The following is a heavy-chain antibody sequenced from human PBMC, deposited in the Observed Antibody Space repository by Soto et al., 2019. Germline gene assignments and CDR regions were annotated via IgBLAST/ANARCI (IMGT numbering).Heavy chain of an antibody. CDR1: GGSISSSNW. CDR3: ARVSGSYYYGMAV. V-gene: IGHV4-4*02. Sequence: QVQLQESGPGLVKPSGTLSLTCAVSGGSISSSNWWSWVRQPPGKGLEWIGEIYHSGSTNYNPSLTSRVTXSXDXXQNQCSLELSSVTAADTAVYYCARVSGSYYYGMAVWGQGTTVTVSS. J-gene: IGHJ6*02. CDR2: IYHSGST. D-gene: IGHD1-26*01.